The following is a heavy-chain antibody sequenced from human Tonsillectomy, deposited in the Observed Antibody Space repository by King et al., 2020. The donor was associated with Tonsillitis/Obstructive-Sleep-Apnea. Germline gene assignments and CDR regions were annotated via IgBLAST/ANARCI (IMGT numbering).Heavy chain of an antibody. D-gene: IGHD3-10*01. CDR2: ISGSGGST. Sequence: VQLVESGGGLVQPGGSLRLSCAASGFTFSSYAMSWVRQAPGKGLEWVSAISGSGGSTYYADSVKGRFTISRDNSKNTLYLQMNSLRAEDTAVYYCAKVGPVSITMVRGAGVAYWGQGTLVTVSS. J-gene: IGHJ4*02. CDR1: GFTFSSYA. CDR3: AKVGPVSITMVRGAGVAY. V-gene: IGHV3-23*04.